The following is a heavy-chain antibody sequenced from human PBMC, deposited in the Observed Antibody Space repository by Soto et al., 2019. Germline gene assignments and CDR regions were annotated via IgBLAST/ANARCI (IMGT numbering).Heavy chain of an antibody. J-gene: IGHJ4*02. V-gene: IGHV3-74*01. CDR3: ATVFDV. D-gene: IGHD4-17*01. CDR2: IDTDGGGT. Sequence: EVQLVESGGGLVQPGGSLRVSCAASGFTFRSHRIHWVRQAPGKGLEWVSRIDTDGGGTSYADSVKGRFTISTDNAENTVYLQMNGLGVGDTAVYYCATVFDVWGQGTLVTVSS. CDR1: GFTFRSHR.